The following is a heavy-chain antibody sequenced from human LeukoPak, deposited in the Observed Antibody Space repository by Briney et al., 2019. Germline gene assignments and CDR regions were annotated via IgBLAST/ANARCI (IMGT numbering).Heavy chain of an antibody. CDR1: GFTFRSYW. CDR2: INKDGSEK. CDR3: AREYDYGDPGIDY. D-gene: IGHD4-17*01. J-gene: IGHJ4*02. Sequence: PGGSLRLSCAASGFTFRSYWMTWVRQAPGKGLEWVANINKDGSEKNYMDSVKGRFTIFRDNPKNSLYLEMDSLRVEDTAVYYCAREYDYGDPGIDYWGQGALVTVSS. V-gene: IGHV3-7*01.